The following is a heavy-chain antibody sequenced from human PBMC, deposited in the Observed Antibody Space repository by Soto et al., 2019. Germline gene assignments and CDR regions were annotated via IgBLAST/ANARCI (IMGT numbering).Heavy chain of an antibody. V-gene: IGHV4-59*01. D-gene: IGHD2-15*01. CDR3: ARGFRWLDY. J-gene: IGHJ4*02. Sequence: LSLTCSVSGGSISSYYWNWIRQPPGKGLEWIGYIYYSGSTNYNPSLKSRVTISVDTSKNQISLKMRSVTAADTGVYYCARGFRWLDYWGQGTLVTVSS. CDR2: IYYSGST. CDR1: GGSISSYY.